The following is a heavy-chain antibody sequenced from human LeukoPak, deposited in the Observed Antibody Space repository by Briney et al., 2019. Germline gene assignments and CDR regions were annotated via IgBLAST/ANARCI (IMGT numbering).Heavy chain of an antibody. CDR1: GFTFSSYA. V-gene: IGHV3-23*01. Sequence: GGSLRLSCAASGFTFSSYAMSWVRQAPGKGLEWVSAISGSGGSTYYADSVKGRFTISIDNSKNTLYLQMNSLRAEDTAVYYCAKVRQFAMIVVVPDAFDIWGQGTMVTVSS. D-gene: IGHD3-22*01. CDR2: ISGSGGST. CDR3: AKVRQFAMIVVVPDAFDI. J-gene: IGHJ3*02.